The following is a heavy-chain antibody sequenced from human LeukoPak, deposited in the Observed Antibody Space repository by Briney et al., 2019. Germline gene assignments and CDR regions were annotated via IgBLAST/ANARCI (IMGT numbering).Heavy chain of an antibody. Sequence: SETLSLTCTVSGGSVNSGSYFWSWIRQPPGKGLEWIGYIQNSARTNYNPSLESRVTISVDTSKNQFSLKLSSVTAADTAVYYCARRWEWLLYWIDPWGQGTLVTVSS. CDR3: ARRWEWLLYWIDP. J-gene: IGHJ5*02. D-gene: IGHD3-3*01. CDR2: IQNSART. V-gene: IGHV4-61*01. CDR1: GGSVNSGSYF.